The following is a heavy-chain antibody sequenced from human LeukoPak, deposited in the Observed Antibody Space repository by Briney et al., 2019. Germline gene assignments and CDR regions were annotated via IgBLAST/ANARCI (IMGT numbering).Heavy chain of an antibody. CDR3: TRYSYNSGPNDY. CDR2: ISSSSFTI. J-gene: IGHJ4*02. D-gene: IGHD3-10*01. Sequence: GGSLRLSCAASGFTFSSYGMNWVRQAPGKGLEWVSYISSSSFTIYYADSVKGRFTISRDNTKTSFYLQMNSLRAEDTAVYYCTRYSYNSGPNDYWGQGILVTVSS. V-gene: IGHV3-48*04. CDR1: GFTFSSYG.